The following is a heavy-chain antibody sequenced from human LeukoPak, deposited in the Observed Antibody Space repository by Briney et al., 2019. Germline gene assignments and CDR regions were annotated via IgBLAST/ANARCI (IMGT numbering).Heavy chain of an antibody. J-gene: IGHJ4*02. V-gene: IGHV3-30*14. CDR2: ISFDGSDK. CDR3: ARGRGPYDYRDLGVDY. Sequence: GRSLRLSCAASGFTFSNYAMHWVRQAPGKGLEWVAFISFDGSDKYYADSVKGRFTISRDNSKNTLYLQMGSLRAEDMAVYYCARGRGPYDYRDLGVDYWGQGTLVTVSS. CDR1: GFTFSNYA. D-gene: IGHD4-17*01.